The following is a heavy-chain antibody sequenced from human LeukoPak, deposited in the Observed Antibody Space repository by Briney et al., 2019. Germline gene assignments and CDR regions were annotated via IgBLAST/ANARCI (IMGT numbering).Heavy chain of an antibody. CDR2: INPNSGGT. CDR3: ARGYSSSWYSQGSPHLDV. D-gene: IGHD6-13*01. CDR1: GYTFTGYY. Sequence: ASVKVSCKASGYTFTGYYMHWVRQAPGQGLEWMGWINPNSGGTNYAQKFQGRVTMTRDTSISTAYMELSRLRSDDTAVYYCARGYSSSWYSQGSPHLDVWGKGTTVTVSS. V-gene: IGHV1-2*02. J-gene: IGHJ6*04.